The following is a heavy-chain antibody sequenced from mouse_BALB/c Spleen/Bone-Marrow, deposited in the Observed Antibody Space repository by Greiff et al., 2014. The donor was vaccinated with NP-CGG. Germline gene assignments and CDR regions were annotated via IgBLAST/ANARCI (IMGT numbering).Heavy chain of an antibody. D-gene: IGHD2-14*01. V-gene: IGHV14-3*02. CDR3: ARGYDWAMDY. CDR2: IDPANGNT. J-gene: IGHJ4*01. Sequence: VQLKESGAELVKPGASVKLSCTASGFNIKDTYMHWVKQRPEQGLEWIGRIDPANGNTKYDPKFQGKATITADTSSNTAYLQLNSLTSEDTAVYYCARGYDWAMDYWGQGTSVTVSS. CDR1: GFNIKDTY.